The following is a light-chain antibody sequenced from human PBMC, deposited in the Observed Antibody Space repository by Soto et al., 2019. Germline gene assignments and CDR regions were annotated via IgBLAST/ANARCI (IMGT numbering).Light chain of an antibody. V-gene: IGKV1-5*03. Sequence: IQLTQSPSFLSASVGDRVTITCRASQTISSWLAWYQQKPGKAPKLLIYKASTLKSGVPSRFSGSGSGTEFTLTISSLQPEDFATYYCQQTNSFPLTFGGGTKVDIK. CDR3: QQTNSFPLT. J-gene: IGKJ4*01. CDR1: QTISSW. CDR2: KAS.